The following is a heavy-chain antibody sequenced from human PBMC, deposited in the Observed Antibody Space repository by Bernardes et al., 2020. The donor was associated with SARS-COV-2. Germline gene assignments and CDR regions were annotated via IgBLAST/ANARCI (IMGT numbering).Heavy chain of an antibody. Sequence: GGSLRLSCAASGFTFRDYTMHWVRQAPGKGLEWVAVIWHDGSREYYVDSVKGGFAISRDNSNNTPYLQMNNLGVEDTALYRCATEDGEWLESWGQGTLVTVSS. CDR3: ATEDGEWLES. D-gene: IGHD4-17*01. CDR2: IWHDGSRE. CDR1: GFTFRDYT. J-gene: IGHJ5*01. V-gene: IGHV3-33*01.